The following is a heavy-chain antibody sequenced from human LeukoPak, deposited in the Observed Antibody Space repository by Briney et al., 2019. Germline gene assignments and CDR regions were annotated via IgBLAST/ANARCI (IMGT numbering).Heavy chain of an antibody. CDR2: ISGSGGST. CDR1: GFTFSSYA. CDR3: AKMIFGVVIIPPFDY. Sequence: PGGSLRLSCAASGFTFSSYAMSWVRQAPGKGLEWVSAISGSGGSTYYADSVKGRFTISRDNSKNTLYLQMNSLRAEDTAVYYCAKMIFGVVIIPPFDYWGQGTLVTVSS. D-gene: IGHD3-3*01. J-gene: IGHJ4*02. V-gene: IGHV3-23*01.